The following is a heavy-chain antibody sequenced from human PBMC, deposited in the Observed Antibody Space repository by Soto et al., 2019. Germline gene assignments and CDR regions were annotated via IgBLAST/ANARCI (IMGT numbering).Heavy chain of an antibody. CDR2: ISGSGGST. V-gene: IGHV3-23*01. Sequence: EVQLLESGGGLLQPGGSLRLSCAASGFTFSSYAMSWVRQAPGKGLEWVSTISGSGGSTFYADSVKGRFTISRDNSKNTLYLQMNSLRAEDTAVYYCAKKYMTTVTTIDYWGQGTLVTVSS. J-gene: IGHJ4*02. CDR3: AKKYMTTVTTIDY. CDR1: GFTFSSYA. D-gene: IGHD4-17*01.